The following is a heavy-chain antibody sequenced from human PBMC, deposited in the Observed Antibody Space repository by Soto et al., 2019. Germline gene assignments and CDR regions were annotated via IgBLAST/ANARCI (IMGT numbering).Heavy chain of an antibody. CDR3: AKGSSGWEGYYYYYMDV. J-gene: IGHJ6*03. V-gene: IGHV3-30*18. CDR1: GFTFSSYG. CDR2: ISYDGSNK. D-gene: IGHD6-19*01. Sequence: QVQLVESGGGVVQPGRSLRLSCAASGFTFSSYGMHWVRQAPGKGLEWVAVISYDGSNKYYADCVKGRFTISRDNSKNTLYLQMNRLRAEDTAVYYCAKGSSGWEGYYYYYMDVWGKGTTVTVSS.